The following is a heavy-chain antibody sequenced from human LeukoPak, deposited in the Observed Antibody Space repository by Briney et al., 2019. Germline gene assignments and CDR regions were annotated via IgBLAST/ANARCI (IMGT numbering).Heavy chain of an antibody. CDR3: ARAPSEVGGYYPEYFRH. V-gene: IGHV3-74*01. D-gene: IGHD3-22*01. CDR2: ISSDGKT. Sequence: QTGGSLTLSCAVSGFTFSNYWMHWVRQAPGKGLVWVSCISSDGKTNYADSVKGRFTISRDNAKNTVSLQMDSLRAEDTGVYYCARAPSEVGGYYPEYFRHWGQGTLVTVSS. CDR1: GFTFSNYW. J-gene: IGHJ1*01.